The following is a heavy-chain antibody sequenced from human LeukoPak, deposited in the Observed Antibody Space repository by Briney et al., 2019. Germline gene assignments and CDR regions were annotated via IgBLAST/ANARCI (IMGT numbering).Heavy chain of an antibody. CDR2: ISYDGSNK. Sequence: QSGGSLRLSCAASGFTFSSYGMHWVRQAPGKGLEWVAVISYDGSNKYYADSVKGRFTISRDNSKNTLYLQMNSLRAEDTAVYYCAKGPPPRYGDYVRGPLDYWGQGTLVTVSS. D-gene: IGHD4-17*01. CDR3: AKGPPPRYGDYVRGPLDY. J-gene: IGHJ4*02. V-gene: IGHV3-30*18. CDR1: GFTFSSYG.